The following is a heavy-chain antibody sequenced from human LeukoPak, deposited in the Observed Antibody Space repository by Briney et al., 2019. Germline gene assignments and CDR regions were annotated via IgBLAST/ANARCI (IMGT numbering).Heavy chain of an antibody. CDR2: IYSGGST. D-gene: IGHD3-3*01. CDR3: AKASTRDFWSGSAIDY. J-gene: IGHJ4*02. CDR1: GFTVSSNY. V-gene: IGHV3-66*01. Sequence: SGGSLRLSCAASGFTVSSNYMSWVRQAPGKGLEWVSVIYSGGSTYYADSVKGRFTISRDNSKNTLYLQMNSLRAEDTAVYYCAKASTRDFWSGSAIDYWGQGTLVTVSS.